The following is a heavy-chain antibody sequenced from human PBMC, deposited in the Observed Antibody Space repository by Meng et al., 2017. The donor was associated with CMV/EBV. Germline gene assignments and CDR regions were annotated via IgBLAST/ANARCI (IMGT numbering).Heavy chain of an antibody. CDR3: ASNSITIFGVVTNTNYYYYGMDV. J-gene: IGHJ6*02. D-gene: IGHD3-3*01. V-gene: IGHV1-69*02. CDR1: GGTFSSYT. Sequence: SVKVSCKASGGTFSSYTISWVRQAPGQGLEWMGRIIPILGIANYAQKFQGRVTITAEKSTSTAYMELSSLRSEDTAVYYCASNSITIFGVVTNTNYYYYGMDVWGQGTTVTVSS. CDR2: IIPILGIA.